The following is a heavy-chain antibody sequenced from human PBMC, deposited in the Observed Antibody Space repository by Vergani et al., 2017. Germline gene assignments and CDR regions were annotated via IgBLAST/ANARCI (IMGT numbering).Heavy chain of an antibody. J-gene: IGHJ4*02. Sequence: EVQLVESGGGLVQPGGSLRLSCAASGFTFSSYWMSWVRPAPGKGLEWVANIKQDGSEKYYVDSVKGRFTISRDNAKNSLYLQMNSLRAEDTAVYYCARKGWELLRGGVYYFDYWGQGTLVTVSS. CDR1: GFTFSSYW. D-gene: IGHD1-26*01. CDR3: ARKGWELLRGGVYYFDY. CDR2: IKQDGSEK. V-gene: IGHV3-7*03.